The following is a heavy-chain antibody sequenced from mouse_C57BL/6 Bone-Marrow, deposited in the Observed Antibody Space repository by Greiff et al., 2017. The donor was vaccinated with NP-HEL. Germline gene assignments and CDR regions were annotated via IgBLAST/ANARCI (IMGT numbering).Heavy chain of an antibody. CDR1: GYTFTSYW. CDR2: IDPSDSET. Sequence: QVQLKQPGAELVRPGSSVKLSCKASGYTFTSYWMHWVKQRPIQGLEWIGNIDPSDSETHYNQKFKDKATLTVDKSSSTAYMQLSSLTSEDSAVYYCARGITTVVEDYGGQGTTLTVSA. CDR3: ARGITTVVEDY. J-gene: IGHJ2*01. V-gene: IGHV1-52*01. D-gene: IGHD1-1*01.